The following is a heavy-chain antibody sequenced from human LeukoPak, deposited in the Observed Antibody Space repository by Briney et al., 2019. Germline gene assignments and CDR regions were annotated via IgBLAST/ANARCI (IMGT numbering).Heavy chain of an antibody. D-gene: IGHD4-23*01. CDR1: GGSISSYY. J-gene: IGHJ4*02. CDR3: ARASARWELIFDY. Sequence: SETLSLTCTISGGSISSYYWSWIRQPPRKGLEWIGYIYYSGSTNYNPSLKSRVTISVDTSKNQFSLKLSSVTAADTAVYYCARASARWELIFDYWGQGTLVTVSS. V-gene: IGHV4-59*01. CDR2: IYYSGST.